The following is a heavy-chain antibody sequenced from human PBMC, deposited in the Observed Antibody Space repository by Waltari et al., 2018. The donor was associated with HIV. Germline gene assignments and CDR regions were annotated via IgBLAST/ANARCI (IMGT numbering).Heavy chain of an antibody. J-gene: IGHJ1*01. CDR2: SRVDGNDE. D-gene: IGHD3-9*01. V-gene: IGHV3-30*02. CDR1: GFTFSSFG. Sequence: VRLVESGGGVIQPGGALTLSCDAPGFTFSSFGLHWVRQAPGRGQRWLAVSRVDGNDEYYLVSDKARFISSRDNSNNSHLLQMTDLTTDDTAIYFCAKGFKSRAFDPSFVDSWGQGTLLTVSS. CDR3: AKGFKSRAFDPSFVDS.